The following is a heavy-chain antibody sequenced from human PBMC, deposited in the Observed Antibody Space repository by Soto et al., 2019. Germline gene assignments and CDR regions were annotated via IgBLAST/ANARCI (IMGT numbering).Heavy chain of an antibody. Sequence: SETLSLTCTVSGGSISSYYWNWIRQPPGKGLEWIGYIHDSGSTSYNPSLKSRVIISLDTSKNQLSLKLSSVTAADTAVYVCASRLQYYYHMDVWGQGTTVTVS. V-gene: IGHV4-59*08. CDR1: GGSISSYY. D-gene: IGHD4-4*01. CDR2: IHDSGST. CDR3: ASRLQYYYHMDV. J-gene: IGHJ6*02.